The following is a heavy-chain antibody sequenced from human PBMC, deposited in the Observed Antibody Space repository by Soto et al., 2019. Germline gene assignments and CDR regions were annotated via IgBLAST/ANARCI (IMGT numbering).Heavy chain of an antibody. CDR1: CGSITTYY. J-gene: IGHJ4*02. Sequence: SETLSLTCTVSCGSITTYYWSWIRQPAGKGLEWIGRIYSGGSTNYNPSLRSRVTVSVDMSKNQFSLKLSSVTAADTAVYYCERGPGGFGEFSLDYWGQGTLVTGS. V-gene: IGHV4-4*07. D-gene: IGHD3-10*01. CDR2: IYSGGST. CDR3: ERGPGGFGEFSLDY.